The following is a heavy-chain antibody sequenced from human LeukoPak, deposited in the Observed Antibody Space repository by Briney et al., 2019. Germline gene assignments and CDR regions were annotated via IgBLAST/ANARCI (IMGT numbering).Heavy chain of an antibody. Sequence: SGGSLRLSCAASGFSFSTYVMHWVRQAPGKGLEWVAVLSYDGSEKYYADSVKGRFTIPRDNSKNTLYLQLNSLRPGDTAVHYCARALSYSSGWHADYWGQGALVTVSS. D-gene: IGHD6-19*01. CDR2: LSYDGSEK. J-gene: IGHJ4*02. CDR3: ARALSYSSGWHADY. CDR1: GFSFSTYV. V-gene: IGHV3-30*04.